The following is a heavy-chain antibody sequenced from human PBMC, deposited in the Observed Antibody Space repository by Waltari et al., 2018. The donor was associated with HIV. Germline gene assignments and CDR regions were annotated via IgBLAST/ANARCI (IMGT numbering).Heavy chain of an antibody. J-gene: IGHJ2*01. CDR2: IYYSGTT. CDR1: DGSMSNPY. V-gene: IGHV4-59*11. Sequence: QVELQESGPGLVMPSETLSLTCTVSDGSMSNPYWSWIRQSPGKGLEGIGYIYYSGTTNYNPSLMSRVTVSVNTSRRQFSLRLTSVASADTAVYFCARGSGLKVTLDWYFDVWGRGTLVTVSS. CDR3: ARGSGLKVTLDWYFDV.